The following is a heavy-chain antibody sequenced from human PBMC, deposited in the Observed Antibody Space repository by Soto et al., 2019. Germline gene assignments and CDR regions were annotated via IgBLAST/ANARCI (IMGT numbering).Heavy chain of an antibody. CDR3: VAVDYGDY. Sequence: QVQLVQSGAEVKKPGASVKVSYKTSGYTFTSYAVHWARQAPGQRLEWMGWINAGNGNTEYSQKFQGRVTFTRDTSASTAHMELSSLRSEDTAVYYCVAVDYGDYWGQGTLVTVSS. CDR1: GYTFTSYA. CDR2: INAGNGNT. D-gene: IGHD6-19*01. J-gene: IGHJ4*02. V-gene: IGHV1-3*01.